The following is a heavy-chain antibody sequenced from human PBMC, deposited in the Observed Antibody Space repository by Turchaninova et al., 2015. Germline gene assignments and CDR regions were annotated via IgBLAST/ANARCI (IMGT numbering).Heavy chain of an antibody. J-gene: IGHJ4*02. CDR3: ARGGWLDD. Sequence: EVQLLASGGCLVHPGGSLRLSCTASGFAFITYTLTWVRHAPGTGLEWVSGIRNSGDQNYAHSVKGRFTISRDNSKNTLYLQINSLRAEETAVYYCARGGWLDDWGQGTLVTVSS. CDR1: GFAFITYT. V-gene: IGHV3-23*01. CDR2: IRNSGDQ. D-gene: IGHD6-19*01.